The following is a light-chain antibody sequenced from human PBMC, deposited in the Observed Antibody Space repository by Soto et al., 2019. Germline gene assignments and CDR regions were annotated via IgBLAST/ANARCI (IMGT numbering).Light chain of an antibody. J-gene: IGKJ4*01. CDR3: QQRSNWPPALT. Sequence: EIVLTQSPATLSLSPGERATLSCRASQSVSSYLAWYQQKPGQAPRLLIYDASNRATGIPARFSGSGSGTDFTLTISSLWTEDFSVYYCQQRSNWPPALTFGGGTKVDIK. CDR2: DAS. V-gene: IGKV3-11*01. CDR1: QSVSSY.